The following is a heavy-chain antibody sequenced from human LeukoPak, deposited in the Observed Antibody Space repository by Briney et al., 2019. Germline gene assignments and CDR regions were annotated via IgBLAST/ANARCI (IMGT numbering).Heavy chain of an antibody. Sequence: SEALSLTCTVSGDSISSGSHYWSWIRQSAGKGLEWIGLISKSGTTNYNPSHKSRVTISIDTTKNQFSLKLTSVTAADTAVYYCARLLGPLDYVWGSSRSKWGQGTLVTVSS. V-gene: IGHV4-61*02. CDR3: ARLLGPLDYVWGSSRSK. CDR1: GDSISSGSHY. J-gene: IGHJ4*02. D-gene: IGHD3-16*02. CDR2: ISKSGTT.